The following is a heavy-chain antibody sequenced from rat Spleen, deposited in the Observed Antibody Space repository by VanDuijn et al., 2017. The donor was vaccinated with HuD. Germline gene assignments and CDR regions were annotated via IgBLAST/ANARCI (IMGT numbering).Heavy chain of an antibody. CDR2: INFDGSGT. Sequence: EVRLVESGGGLVRPGRSLKLSCAASGFTFSDYNMAWVRQAPKKGLEWVATINFDGSGTYYRDSVKGRFTISRDNSKNTLYLEMNSLRSEDTAMYYCAANDWDWFAYWGQGTLVTVSS. CDR1: GFTFSDYN. J-gene: IGHJ3*01. V-gene: IGHV5-7*01. CDR3: AANDWDWFAY. D-gene: IGHD5-1*01.